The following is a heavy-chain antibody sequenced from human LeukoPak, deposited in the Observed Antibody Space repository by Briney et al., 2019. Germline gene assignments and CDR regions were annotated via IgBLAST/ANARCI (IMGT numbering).Heavy chain of an antibody. CDR3: ARGDGYNNDY. CDR2: INHSGST. J-gene: IGHJ4*02. V-gene: IGHV4-34*01. D-gene: IGHD5-24*01. Sequence: NPSETLSLTCAVYGGSFSGYYWSWLRQPPGKGLEWIGEINHSGSTNYNPSLKSRVTISVDTSKNQFSLNLGSVTAADTAVYYCARGDGYNNDYWGQGTLVTVSS. CDR1: GGSFSGYY.